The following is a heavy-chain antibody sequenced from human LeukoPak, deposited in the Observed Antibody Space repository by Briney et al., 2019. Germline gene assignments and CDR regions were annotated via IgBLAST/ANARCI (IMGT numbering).Heavy chain of an antibody. D-gene: IGHD4-11*01. CDR1: GGTFSRYT. J-gene: IGHJ3*02. CDR3: AREGRTTSDAFDI. V-gene: IGHV1-69*05. Sequence: SVKVSCKASGGTFSRYTISWVRQAPGQGLEWMGGIIPIFGTTNYAQKFQGRVTITTDESTSTAYMELSSLRSEDTAVYYCAREGRTTSDAFDIWGQGTMATVSS. CDR2: IIPIFGTT.